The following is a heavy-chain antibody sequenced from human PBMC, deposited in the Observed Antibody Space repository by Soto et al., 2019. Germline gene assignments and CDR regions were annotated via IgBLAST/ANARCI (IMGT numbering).Heavy chain of an antibody. J-gene: IGHJ4*02. CDR2: ISGSGSGT. D-gene: IGHD3-3*01. CDR3: AKGSEPPIWSGNLSGPNFDS. V-gene: IGHV3-23*01. Sequence: GESLRLSCVASGISFSCYAMTWVRQDPGGGLGLDSSISGSGSGTYYADSVRSRYTTSRNNSQNTLYLQMDSLRADNTAVYYCAKGSEPPIWSGNLSGPNFDSWGQGTLVTVSS. CDR1: GISFSCYA.